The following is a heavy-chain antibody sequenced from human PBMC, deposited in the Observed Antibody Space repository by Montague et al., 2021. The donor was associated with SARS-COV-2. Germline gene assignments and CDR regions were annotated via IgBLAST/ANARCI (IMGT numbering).Heavy chain of an antibody. CDR1: GFSLSTSGMC. V-gene: IGHV2-70*01. J-gene: IGHJ4*02. D-gene: IGHD3-9*01. CDR3: ARIRDYDILTGSYSGFDY. CDR2: SDWXXXK. Sequence: PALVNPTQTLTLTVTFSGFSLSTSGMCVSWIRRPPGKALEWLALSDWXXXKYSSTSLKTRLTISKDTSTHPVVLTMTNMDPVDTATYYCARIRDYDILTGSYSGFDYWGQGTLVTVSS.